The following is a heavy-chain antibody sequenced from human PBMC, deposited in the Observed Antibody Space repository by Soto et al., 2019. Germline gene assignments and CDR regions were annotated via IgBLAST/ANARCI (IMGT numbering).Heavy chain of an antibody. D-gene: IGHD3-3*01. J-gene: IGHJ6*02. CDR3: AGGITIFGVVIIPDYGMDV. V-gene: IGHV1-69*01. Sequence: VKVSCKASGGTFSSYAISWVRQAPGQGLEWMGGIIPIFGTANYAQKFQGRVTITADESTSTAYMELSSLRSEDTAVYYCAGGITIFGVVIIPDYGMDVWGQATTVTVSS. CDR2: IIPIFGTA. CDR1: GGTFSSYA.